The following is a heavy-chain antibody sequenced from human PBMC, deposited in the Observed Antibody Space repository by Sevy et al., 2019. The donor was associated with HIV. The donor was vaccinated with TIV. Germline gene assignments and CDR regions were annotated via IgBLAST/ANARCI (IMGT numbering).Heavy chain of an antibody. CDR1: GGSIVSSSHY. CDR2: IYYSGDT. Sequence: SETLSLTCSVSGGSIVSSSHYWGWIRQPPGKGLEWLGRIYYSGDTYYNPSLNGRLTISIDTSKNQLSLNLRSVTAADTAIYYCAREAGGYDYDYGIDVWGQGTTVTVSS. V-gene: IGHV4-39*02. D-gene: IGHD5-12*01. J-gene: IGHJ6*02. CDR3: AREAGGYDYDYGIDV.